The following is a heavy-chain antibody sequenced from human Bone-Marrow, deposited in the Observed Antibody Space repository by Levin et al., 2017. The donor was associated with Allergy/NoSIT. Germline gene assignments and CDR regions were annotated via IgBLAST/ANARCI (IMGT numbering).Heavy chain of an antibody. J-gene: IGHJ5*02. V-gene: IGHV3-21*04. CDR1: GFAFSNYN. Sequence: PGGSLRLSCAASGFAFSNYNMNWVRQAPGKGLEWVSSITSGSVYIYYADSVKGRFTISRDNAENSVYLQMNSLRAEDTAVYYCARTRGYSYGWDLWGQGTLVTVSS. CDR3: ARTRGYSYGWDL. CDR2: ITSGSVYI. D-gene: IGHD5-18*01.